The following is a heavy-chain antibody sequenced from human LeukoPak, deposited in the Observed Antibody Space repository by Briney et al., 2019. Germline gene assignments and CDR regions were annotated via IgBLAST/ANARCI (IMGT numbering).Heavy chain of an antibody. D-gene: IGHD1-7*01. Sequence: GGSLRLSCAASGFTFSDYYISWIRQAPGKGLEWVSYISSSGSTIYYADSVKGRFTISRDNSKNTLYLQMNSLRAEDTAVYYCARDSFSGTRGYFDYWGQGTLVTVSS. J-gene: IGHJ4*02. CDR1: GFTFSDYY. V-gene: IGHV3-11*04. CDR3: ARDSFSGTRGYFDY. CDR2: ISSSGSTI.